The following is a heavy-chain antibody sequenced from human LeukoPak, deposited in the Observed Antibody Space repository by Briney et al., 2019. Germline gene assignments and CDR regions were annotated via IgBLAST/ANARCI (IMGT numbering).Heavy chain of an antibody. CDR3: VGSYFDY. CDR1: GFTVSSNG. V-gene: IGHV3-66*01. CDR2: IYSGGST. J-gene: IGHJ4*02. Sequence: GGSLRLSCAASGFTVSSNGMSWVRQAPGKGLEWVSVIYSGGSTYYVDSVKGRFSISRDNSKNTLYLQMNSLRAEDTAVYYCVGSYFDYWGQGTLVTVSS. D-gene: IGHD3-10*01.